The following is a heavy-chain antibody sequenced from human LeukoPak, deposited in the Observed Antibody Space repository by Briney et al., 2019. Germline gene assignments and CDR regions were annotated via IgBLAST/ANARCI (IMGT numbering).Heavy chain of an antibody. CDR1: GGSISSYY. J-gene: IGHJ6*03. CDR2: IYYSGST. V-gene: IGHV4-59*01. Sequence: SETLSLTCTVSGGSISSYYWSWIRQPPGKGLEWIGYIYYSGSTNYNPSLKSRVTISVDTSKNQFSLQLSSVTAADTAVYYCARVGYYYYYMDVWGKGTTVTISS. CDR3: ARVGYYYYYMDV.